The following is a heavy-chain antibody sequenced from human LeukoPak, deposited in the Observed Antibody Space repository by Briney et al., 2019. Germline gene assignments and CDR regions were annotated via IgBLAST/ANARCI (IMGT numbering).Heavy chain of an antibody. J-gene: IGHJ4*02. CDR1: GXTFSSXA. CDR3: ARAGSGSYPH. CDR2: IIPILGIA. Sequence: KXSXXAXGXTFSSXAISWVRQAPGQGLEWMGRIIPILGIANYAQKFQGRVTITSDKSTSTAYMELSSLRSEDTAVYYCARAGSGSYPHWGQGTLVTVSS. V-gene: IGHV1-69*04. D-gene: IGHD1-26*01.